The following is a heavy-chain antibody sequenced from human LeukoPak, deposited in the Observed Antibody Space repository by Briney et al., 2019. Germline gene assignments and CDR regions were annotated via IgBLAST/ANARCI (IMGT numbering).Heavy chain of an antibody. CDR3: ASRVGSLDY. CDR2: INHSGST. V-gene: IGHV4-34*01. J-gene: IGHJ4*02. Sequence: SETLSLTCAVYGESFSGYYWSWIRQPPGKGLEWIGEINHSGSTNYNPSLKSRVTISVDTSKNQFSLKLSSVTAADTAVYYCASRVGSLDYWGQGTLVTVS. D-gene: IGHD1-26*01. CDR1: GESFSGYY.